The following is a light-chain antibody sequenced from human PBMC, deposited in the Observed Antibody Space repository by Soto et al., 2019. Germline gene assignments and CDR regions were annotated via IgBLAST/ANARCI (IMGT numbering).Light chain of an antibody. CDR2: DAS. Sequence: EIVVTQSPATLSASPGERVTLTCRASQFVSPRLAWYQQRPGQAPRLLIYDASNRATGIPARFSGSGSGTDFTLTISSLEPEDFAVYYCRQRSNWPLTFGGGTKVDIK. CDR3: RQRSNWPLT. CDR1: QFVSPR. J-gene: IGKJ4*01. V-gene: IGKV3-11*01.